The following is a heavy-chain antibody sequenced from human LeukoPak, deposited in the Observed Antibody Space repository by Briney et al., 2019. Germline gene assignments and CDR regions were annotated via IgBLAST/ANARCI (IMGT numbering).Heavy chain of an antibody. D-gene: IGHD6-19*01. CDR1: GFTFSDFG. Sequence: GGSLRLSCAASGFTFSDFGMNWVRQAPGNGLEWVSGISGSGATTYYPDSLKGRVTISRDNSKNTLYLQMNSLRVENTAVYYCVKASTNSGSDYWGQGTLVTVSS. CDR3: VKASTNSGSDY. CDR2: ISGSGATT. V-gene: IGHV3-23*01. J-gene: IGHJ4*02.